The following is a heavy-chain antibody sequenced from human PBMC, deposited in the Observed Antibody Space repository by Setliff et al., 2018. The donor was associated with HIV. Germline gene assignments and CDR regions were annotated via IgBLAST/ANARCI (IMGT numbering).Heavy chain of an antibody. V-gene: IGHV4-61*10. J-gene: IGHJ6*03. CDR3: ARDGPLEGSYRYYYYYMDV. D-gene: IGHD3-10*01. Sequence: SETLSLTCTVSGGSINSGSYYWNWIRQPAGKGLEWIGHIYASGSTNYNPSLKSRVTISVDTSKNQFSLKLSSVTAADTAVYYCARDGPLEGSYRYYYYYMDVWGKGTTVTVS. CDR1: GGSINSGSYY. CDR2: IYASGST.